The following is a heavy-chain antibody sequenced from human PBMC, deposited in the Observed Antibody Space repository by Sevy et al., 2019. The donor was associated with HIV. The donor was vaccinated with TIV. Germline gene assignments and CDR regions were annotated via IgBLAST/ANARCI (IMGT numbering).Heavy chain of an antibody. D-gene: IGHD3-10*01. V-gene: IGHV3-72*01. CDR1: GFTFSDHY. J-gene: IGHJ2*01. CDR3: TRVGSLWYFDL. Sequence: GGSLRLSCAASGFTFSDHYMDWVRQAPGKGLEWVGRVRKKVNSYTTEYAACVKDRFTISRDDSQNSLYLQMNSLKTEDTAVYYCTRVGSLWYFDLWGRGTLVTVSS. CDR2: VRKKVNSYTT.